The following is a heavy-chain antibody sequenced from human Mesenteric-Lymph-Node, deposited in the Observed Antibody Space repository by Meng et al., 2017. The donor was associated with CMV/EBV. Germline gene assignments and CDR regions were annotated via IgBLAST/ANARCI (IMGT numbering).Heavy chain of an antibody. CDR3: ARNPYYYYGMDV. CDR1: GGSINSYY. CDR2: IYYSGSA. D-gene: IGHD1-14*01. V-gene: IGHV4-59*01. J-gene: IGHJ6*02. Sequence: SETLSLTCTVSGGSINSYYWSWIRQPPGKGLEWIGYIYYSGSANDNPSLKSRVTISIDTSKNEFSLNLTSVTAADTALYYCARNPYYYYGMDVWGQGTTVTVSS.